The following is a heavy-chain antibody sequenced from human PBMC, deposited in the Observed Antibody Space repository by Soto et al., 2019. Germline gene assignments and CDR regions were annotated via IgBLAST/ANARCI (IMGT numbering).Heavy chain of an antibody. CDR3: AREDDGGDSLDV. CDR1: GGPISSDYYH. D-gene: IGHD2-21*02. J-gene: IGHJ6*02. V-gene: IGHV4-30-4*08. CDR2: IHHSGST. Sequence: QVQLQQSGPGLVKPSQTLSLTCTVSGGPISSDYYHWTWIRQSPGKGLEWIGYIHHSGSTLYNPSLKSRVTISVDTSKNQFSLHLSSVTAADTAVYFCAREDDGGDSLDVWGQGTTVTVSS.